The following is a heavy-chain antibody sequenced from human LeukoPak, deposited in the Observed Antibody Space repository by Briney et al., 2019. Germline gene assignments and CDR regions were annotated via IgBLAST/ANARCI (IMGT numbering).Heavy chain of an antibody. CDR3: ARDRSYCSSTSCPDFQH. Sequence: ASVKVSCKASGYSFIGYYIHWLRQAPGQGLEWMGWINPNSGGTNYAQKFQGRVTMTRDTSISTAYMELSRLRSDDTAVYYCARDRSYCSSTSCPDFQHWGQGTLVTVSS. CDR1: GYSFIGYY. CDR2: INPNSGGT. J-gene: IGHJ1*01. V-gene: IGHV1-2*02. D-gene: IGHD2-2*01.